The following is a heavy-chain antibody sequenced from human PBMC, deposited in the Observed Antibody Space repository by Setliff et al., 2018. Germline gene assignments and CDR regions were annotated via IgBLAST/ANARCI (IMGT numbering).Heavy chain of an antibody. J-gene: IGHJ2*01. CDR1: GASISSTYY. V-gene: IGHV4-38-2*02. Sequence: PSETLSLTCTVSGASISSTYYWGWIRQSPGKGLEWIASVYYSGTTYYNPPLESRVTMSVDTSKNQFSLNLSSVSAADTAVYYCARTFTGRYFDLWGRGTLVTVSS. CDR3: ARTFTGRYFDL. CDR2: VYYSGTT.